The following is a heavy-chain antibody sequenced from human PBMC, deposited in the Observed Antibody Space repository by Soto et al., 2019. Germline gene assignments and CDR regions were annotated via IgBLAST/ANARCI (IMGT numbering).Heavy chain of an antibody. CDR2: TPD. V-gene: IGHV3-30-3*01. CDR1: GFIFTDYQ. Sequence: GGSLRLSCVASGFIFTDYQMHWVRQAPGKGLEWVGTPDHCAEFVEGRFTISRDNSKNTLYLQMTNLCPADTAVYFCAREIGGTAPDFWGQGTMVTVSS. J-gene: IGHJ4*02. D-gene: IGHD2-21*02. CDR3: AREIGGTAPDF.